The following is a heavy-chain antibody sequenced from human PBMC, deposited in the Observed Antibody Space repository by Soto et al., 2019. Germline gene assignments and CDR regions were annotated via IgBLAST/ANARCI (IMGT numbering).Heavy chain of an antibody. J-gene: IGHJ3*02. CDR3: ASLADIVVVVAAVDAFDI. V-gene: IGHV3-48*01. CDR1: GFTFSSYS. D-gene: IGHD2-15*01. CDR2: ISSSSSTI. Sequence: GGSLRLSCAASGFTFSSYSMNWVRQAPEKGLEWVSYISSSSSTIYYADSVKGRFTISRDNAKNSLYLQMISLRAEDTAVYYCASLADIVVVVAAVDAFDIWGQGTMVTVSS.